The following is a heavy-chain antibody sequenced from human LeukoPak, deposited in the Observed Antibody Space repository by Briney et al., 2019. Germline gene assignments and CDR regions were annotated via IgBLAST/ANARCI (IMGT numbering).Heavy chain of an antibody. V-gene: IGHV4-59*01. Sequence: PSETLSLTCTVSGGSISSYYWSWIRQPPGKGLEWIGYIYYSGSTNYNPSLKSRVTISVDTSKNQFSLKLRSVTAADTAVYYCAGLIRSLGSGCYYYYYMDVWGKGTTVTVSS. CDR2: IYYSGST. J-gene: IGHJ6*03. D-gene: IGHD3-10*02. CDR3: AGLIRSLGSGCYYYYYMDV. CDR1: GGSISSYY.